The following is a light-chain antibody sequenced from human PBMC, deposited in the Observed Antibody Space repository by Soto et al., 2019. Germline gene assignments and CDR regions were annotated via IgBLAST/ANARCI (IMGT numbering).Light chain of an antibody. Sequence: DIQMTQSPSTLSASVGDRVTITCRASQSISSWLAWYQQKPGKAPKLLIYKASSLESGVPSRFSGSGSGTEFTLTIRSLQPDDFATYDCQQYNSLWTFGQGTKVEIK. V-gene: IGKV1-5*03. CDR2: KAS. J-gene: IGKJ1*01. CDR3: QQYNSLWT. CDR1: QSISSW.